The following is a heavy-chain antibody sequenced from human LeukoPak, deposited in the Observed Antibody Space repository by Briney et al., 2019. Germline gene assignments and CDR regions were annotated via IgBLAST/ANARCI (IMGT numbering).Heavy chain of an antibody. CDR1: GDSVSSNSAA. CDR3: AGYSYRARPS. J-gene: IGHJ5*02. Sequence: SQTLSLTCVISGDSVSSNSAAWNWIRQSPSRGLEWLGRTYYRSKWYNDYAVSVKSRITINPDTSKNQFPLHLHSVTPEDTAVYYCAGYSYRARPSWGQGTLVTVSS. D-gene: IGHD5-18*01. V-gene: IGHV6-1*01. CDR2: TYYRSKWYN.